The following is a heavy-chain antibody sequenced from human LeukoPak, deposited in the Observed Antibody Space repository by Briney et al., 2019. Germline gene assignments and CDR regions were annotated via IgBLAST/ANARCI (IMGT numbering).Heavy chain of an antibody. CDR2: ISSSSSTI. CDR3: ASFYYYDSSGYYQSDY. V-gene: IGHV3-48*01. Sequence: GGSLRLSCAASGFTFSDYYMNWVRQAPGKGLEWVSYISSSSSTIYYADSVKGRFTISRDNAKNSLYLQMNSLRAEDTAVYYCASFYYYDSSGYYQSDYWGQGTLVTVSS. CDR1: GFTFSDYY. D-gene: IGHD3-22*01. J-gene: IGHJ4*02.